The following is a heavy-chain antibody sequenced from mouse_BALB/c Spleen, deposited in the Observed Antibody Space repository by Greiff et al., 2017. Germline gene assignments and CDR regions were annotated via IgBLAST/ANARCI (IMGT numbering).Heavy chain of an antibody. V-gene: IGHV2-9*02. Sequence: QVQLKESGPGLVAPSQSLSITCTVSGFSLTSYGVHWVRQPPGKGLEWLGVIWAGGSTNYNSALMSRLSISKDNSKSQVFLKMNSLQTDDTAMYYCARGLSLYDGYMFAYWGQGTLVTVSA. CDR2: IWAGGST. CDR1: GFSLTSYG. J-gene: IGHJ3*01. D-gene: IGHD2-3*01. CDR3: ARGLSLYDGYMFAY.